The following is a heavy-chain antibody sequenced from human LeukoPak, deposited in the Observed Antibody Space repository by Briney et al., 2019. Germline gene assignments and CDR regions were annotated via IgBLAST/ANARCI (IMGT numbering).Heavy chain of an antibody. CDR1: GFTFSSYK. CDR3: ARRTGITIFGVVPHNWFDP. V-gene: IGHV3-21*01. J-gene: IGHJ5*02. D-gene: IGHD3-3*01. Sequence: GGSLRLSCAASGFTFSSYKMNSVRQAPGKGLEWVSSISSSSNYISYADSVKGRFTISRDNAKNSLYLQMNSLRAEDTAVYYCARRTGITIFGVVPHNWFDPWGQGTLVTVSS. CDR2: ISSSSNYI.